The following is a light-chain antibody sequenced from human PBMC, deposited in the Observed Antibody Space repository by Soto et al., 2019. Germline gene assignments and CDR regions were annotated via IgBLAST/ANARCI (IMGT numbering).Light chain of an antibody. CDR2: QVS. CDR1: SSDVGGYNY. CDR3: SSYAGSNNYV. V-gene: IGLV2-8*01. J-gene: IGLJ1*01. Sequence: QSALTQPPSASGSPGHSVTISCTGTSSDVGGYNYVSWYQQHPGKAPKVMIYQVSKRPSGVPDRFSGSKSGNTASLTVSGLQAEDEADYYCSSYAGSNNYVFGTGTKVPVL.